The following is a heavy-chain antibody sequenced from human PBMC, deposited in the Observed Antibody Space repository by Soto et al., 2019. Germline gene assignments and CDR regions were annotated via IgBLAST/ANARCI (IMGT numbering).Heavy chain of an antibody. J-gene: IGHJ4*02. D-gene: IGHD5-18*01. CDR3: AREEDTAMVWGYFDY. Sequence: QVQLVESGGGVVQPGRSLRLSCAASGFTFSSYAMHWVRQAPGKGLEWVAVISYDGSNKYYADSVKGRFTISRDNSKNALYLQMNSLRAEDTAVYYCAREEDTAMVWGYFDYWGQGTLVTVSS. CDR1: GFTFSSYA. V-gene: IGHV3-30-3*01. CDR2: ISYDGSNK.